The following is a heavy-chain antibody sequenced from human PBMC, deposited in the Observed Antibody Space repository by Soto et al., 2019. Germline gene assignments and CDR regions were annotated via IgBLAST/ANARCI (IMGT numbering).Heavy chain of an antibody. CDR2: ISSAGRT. CDR3: AKAESSYASGWYAY. J-gene: IGHJ4*02. Sequence: EVQLLESGGGLVQPGGSLRLSCVASGFTFSSYAMSWVRQAPGKGLEWVSAISSAGRTYYADSVKGRFTISRDNSKNTLYLQMSSLRAEDTAVHYCAKAESSYASGWYAYWGQGTLVTVSS. V-gene: IGHV3-23*01. D-gene: IGHD6-19*01. CDR1: GFTFSSYA.